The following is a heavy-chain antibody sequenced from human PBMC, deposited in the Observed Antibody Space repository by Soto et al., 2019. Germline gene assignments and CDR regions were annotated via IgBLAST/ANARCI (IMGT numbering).Heavy chain of an antibody. CDR3: ARGGLVPMVYARGGWFDP. J-gene: IGHJ5*02. V-gene: IGHV1-46*01. CDR2: INPSGGST. CDR1: GYTFTSYY. Sequence: QVQLVQSGAEVKKPGASVKVSCKASGYTFTSYYMHWVRQAPGQGLEWMGIINPSGGSTSYAQKFKGRVTMTRDTTTSTVYMELSSLRSEDTAVYYCARGGLVPMVYARGGWFDPWGQGTLVTVSS. D-gene: IGHD2-8*01.